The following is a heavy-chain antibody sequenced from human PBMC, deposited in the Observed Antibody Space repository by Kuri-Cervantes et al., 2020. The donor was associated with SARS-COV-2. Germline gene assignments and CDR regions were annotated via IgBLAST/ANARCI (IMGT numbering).Heavy chain of an antibody. J-gene: IGHJ4*02. Sequence: GESLKISCAASGFTFSSYAMHWVRQAPGKGLEWVTFISYDGKNKKCIASGKGRFTISRDNSQNTLYLQMKSLRSEDTAIYYCAKDRVGVHDFWGQGTLVTVSS. CDR1: GFTFSSYA. CDR3: AKDRVGVHDF. V-gene: IGHV3-30*04. D-gene: IGHD2-21*01. CDR2: ISYDGKNK.